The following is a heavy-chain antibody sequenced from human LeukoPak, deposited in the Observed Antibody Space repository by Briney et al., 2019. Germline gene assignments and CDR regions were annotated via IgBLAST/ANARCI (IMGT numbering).Heavy chain of an antibody. D-gene: IGHD5-18*01. J-gene: IGHJ4*02. V-gene: IGHV4-59*01. CDR2: IYYTGST. Sequence: SETLSLTCTVSGGSISSYFWSWIRQPPGRGLVWIGYIYYTGSTNYNPSLNSRVTISLDTSKNHFSLKLSSVTAADTAVYYCARGGGGYSRSFDYWGQGTLVTVSS. CDR1: GGSISSYF. CDR3: ARGGGGYSRSFDY.